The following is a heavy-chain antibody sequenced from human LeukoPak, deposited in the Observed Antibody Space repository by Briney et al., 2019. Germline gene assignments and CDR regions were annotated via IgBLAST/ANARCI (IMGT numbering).Heavy chain of an antibody. Sequence: ASVKVSCKASGYTFTSYYMHWVRQAPGQGLEWMGIINPSGGSTSYAQKFQGRVTMTRDTSTSTVYMELSSLRSEDTAVYYCARDKRSFRDRSGYLTSFDYWGQGTLVTVSS. CDR3: ARDKRSFRDRSGYLTSFDY. CDR2: INPSGGST. J-gene: IGHJ4*02. V-gene: IGHV1-46*01. D-gene: IGHD3-22*01. CDR1: GYTFTSYY.